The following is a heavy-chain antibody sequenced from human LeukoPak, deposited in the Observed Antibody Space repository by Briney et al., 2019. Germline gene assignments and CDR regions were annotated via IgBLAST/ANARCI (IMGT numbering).Heavy chain of an antibody. CDR2: IYSGGST. D-gene: IGHD3/OR15-3a*01. CDR1: GFTVSSHF. CDR3: ARLCGTFLDWSPYFDY. V-gene: IGHV3-53*04. J-gene: IGHJ4*02. Sequence: QPGGSLRLSCAASGFTVSSHFMSWVRQAPGKGLEWVSVIYSGGSTYYADSVKGRFTISRHNSKNTLYLQMNSLRAEDTAVYSCARLCGTFLDWSPYFDYGGQGTLVTVSS.